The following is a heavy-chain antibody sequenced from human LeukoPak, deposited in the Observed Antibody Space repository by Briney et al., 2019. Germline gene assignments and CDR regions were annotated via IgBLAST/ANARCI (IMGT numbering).Heavy chain of an antibody. Sequence: SETLSLTCAVSGGSISSSNWWNWVRQPPGKGLEWIGEIYHSGSTNYNPSLKSRVTISVDKSKNQFSLKLSSVTAADTAVYYCARDDSSGTLGAFDIWGQGTMVTVSS. CDR3: ARDDSSGTLGAFDI. J-gene: IGHJ3*02. CDR1: GGSISSSNW. D-gene: IGHD3-10*01. V-gene: IGHV4-4*02. CDR2: IYHSGST.